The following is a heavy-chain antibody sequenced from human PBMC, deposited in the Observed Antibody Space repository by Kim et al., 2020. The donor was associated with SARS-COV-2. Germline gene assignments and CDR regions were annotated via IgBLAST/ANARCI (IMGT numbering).Heavy chain of an antibody. CDR2: ISGYNGNT. CDR1: GYTFSNYG. D-gene: IGHD5-18*01. J-gene: IGHJ6*02. Sequence: ASVKVSCKASGYTFSNYGISWVRQAPGQGLEWMGWISGYNGNTNYAQKFQGRVTVTTDTSTSTANMELRSLRSDDTAVYYCARTAFSYGWSPEDVWGQGTTVTVSS. CDR3: ARTAFSYGWSPEDV. V-gene: IGHV1-18*01.